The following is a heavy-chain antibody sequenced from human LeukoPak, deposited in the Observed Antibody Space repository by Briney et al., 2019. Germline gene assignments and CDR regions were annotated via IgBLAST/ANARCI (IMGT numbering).Heavy chain of an antibody. CDR2: IYWNDDK. CDR3: AHISTLYCGGDCYPFDY. J-gene: IGHJ4*02. CDR1: GFSLSTSGVG. D-gene: IGHD2-21*02. V-gene: IGHV2-5*01. Sequence: ESGPTLVKPTQTLTLTCTFSGFSLSTSGVGVGWIRQPPGKALEWLALIYWNDDKRYGPSLKSRLTITKDTSKNQVVLTMTNMDPVDTATYYCAHISTLYCGGDCYPFDYWGQGTLVTVSS.